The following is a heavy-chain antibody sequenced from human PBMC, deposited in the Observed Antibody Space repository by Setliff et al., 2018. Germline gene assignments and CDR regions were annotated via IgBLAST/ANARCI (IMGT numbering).Heavy chain of an antibody. V-gene: IGHV1-18*01. CDR3: ARGEHIVSGDFYHYIDV. CDR2: ISAYNGNT. J-gene: IGHJ6*03. CDR1: GYTFSRYG. D-gene: IGHD2-15*01. Sequence: ASVKVSCKASGYTFSRYGISWVRQAPGQGLEWMGWISAYNGNTNYAQKLQGRVTMTTDTSTSTAYMELRRLKSDDTAVYYCARGEHIVSGDFYHYIDVWGKGTTVTVSS.